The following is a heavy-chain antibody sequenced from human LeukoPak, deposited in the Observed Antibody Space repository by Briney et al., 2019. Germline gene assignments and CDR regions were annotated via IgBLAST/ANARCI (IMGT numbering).Heavy chain of an antibody. Sequence: ASVKVSCKASGYTFTSYGISWVRQAPGQGLGWMGWISAYNGDTNYAQKLQVRVTMTTDTSTSTAYMELRSLRSDDTAVYYCARDDSSSWYHWALDAFDIWGQGAMVTVSS. V-gene: IGHV1-18*01. D-gene: IGHD6-13*01. J-gene: IGHJ3*02. CDR2: ISAYNGDT. CDR3: ARDDSSSWYHWALDAFDI. CDR1: GYTFTSYG.